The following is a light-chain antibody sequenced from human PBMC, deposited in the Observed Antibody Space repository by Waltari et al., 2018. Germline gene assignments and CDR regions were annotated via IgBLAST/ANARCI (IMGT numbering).Light chain of an antibody. CDR3: QQYGSSPLT. J-gene: IGKJ4*01. CDR1: QSVSSSH. CDR2: GAS. Sequence: EIVLPQSPRTLSLSPGERATLSCRATQSVSSSHLAWYQQKPGQAPRLLISGASSRATGIPDRFSASGSGTDFTLTISRLEPEDFAVYYCQQYGSSPLTFGGGTKVEIK. V-gene: IGKV3-20*01.